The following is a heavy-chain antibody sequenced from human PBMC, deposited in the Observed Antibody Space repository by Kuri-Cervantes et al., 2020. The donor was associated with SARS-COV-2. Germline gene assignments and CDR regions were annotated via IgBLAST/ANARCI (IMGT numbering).Heavy chain of an antibody. J-gene: IGHJ4*02. D-gene: IGHD3-10*01. Sequence: LRLSCTVSGGSISSYYWSWIRQPPGKGLEWIGYIYYSGSTNYNPSLKSRVTISVDTSKNQFSLKLSSVTAADTAVYYCARIALGELSTFEYWGQGALVTVSS. CDR2: IYYSGST. V-gene: IGHV4-59*12. CDR1: GGSISSYY. CDR3: ARIALGELSTFEY.